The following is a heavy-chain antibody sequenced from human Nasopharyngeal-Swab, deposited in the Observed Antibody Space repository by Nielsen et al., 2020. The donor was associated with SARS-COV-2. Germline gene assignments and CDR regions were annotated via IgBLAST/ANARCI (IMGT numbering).Heavy chain of an antibody. V-gene: IGHV3-48*01. CDR2: IRMTDSDV. CDR1: GFTFSTYH. J-gene: IGHJ4*02. CDR3: AESGYDFWSACIV. Sequence: GGSLRLSCAASGFTFSTYHMNWVRQAPGKGLEWISNIRMTDSDVFYADSVKGRFTISRDNAKNSLYLQMNSLRAEDTAVYYCAESGYDFWSACIVWGQGTLVTVSS. D-gene: IGHD3-3*01.